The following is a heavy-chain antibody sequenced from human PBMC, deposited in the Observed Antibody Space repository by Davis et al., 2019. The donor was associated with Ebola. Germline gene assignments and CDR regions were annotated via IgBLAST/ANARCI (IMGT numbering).Heavy chain of an antibody. CDR1: LYTFTSYA. V-gene: IGHV1-3*01. D-gene: IGHD6-19*01. J-gene: IGHJ4*02. Sequence: ASVTVSCLASLYTFTSYAMHWVRQAPGQRLEWMGWINDGNGNTKYSQKFQGRVTITRDTSASTAYMELSSLRAEDTAVNYCARAGRSSGWYQADYWGQGTLVTVSS. CDR2: INDGNGNT. CDR3: ARAGRSSGWYQADY.